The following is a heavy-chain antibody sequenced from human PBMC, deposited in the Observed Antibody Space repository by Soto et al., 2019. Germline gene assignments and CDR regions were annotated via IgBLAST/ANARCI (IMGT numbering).Heavy chain of an antibody. CDR3: ARVTSDYYYYYGMDV. J-gene: IGHJ6*02. CDR2: IYHSGST. V-gene: IGHV4-4*02. Sequence: SETLSLTCAVSGGSISSSNWWSWVRQPPGKGLEWIGEIYHSGSTNCNPSLKSRVTISVDKSKNQFSLKLSSVTAADTAVYYCARVTSDYYYYYGMDVWGQGTTVTVSS. CDR1: GGSISSSNW.